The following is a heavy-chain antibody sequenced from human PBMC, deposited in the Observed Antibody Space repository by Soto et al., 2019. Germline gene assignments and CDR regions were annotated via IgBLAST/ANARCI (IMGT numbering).Heavy chain of an antibody. CDR1: GGTFSSYA. D-gene: IGHD6-19*01. CDR3: ARGGKPEQQWPHFDY. CDR2: IIPIFGTA. V-gene: IGHV1-69*13. Sequence: SVKVSCKASGGTFSSYAISWVRQAPGQGLEWMGGIIPIFGTANYAQKFQGRVTITADESTSTAYMELSSLRSEDTAVYYCARGGKPEQQWPHFDYWGQGTLVTVSS. J-gene: IGHJ4*02.